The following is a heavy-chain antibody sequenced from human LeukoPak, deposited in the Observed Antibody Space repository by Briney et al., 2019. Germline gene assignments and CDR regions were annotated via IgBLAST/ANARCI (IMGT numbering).Heavy chain of an antibody. Sequence: GESLKISCKGSGYSFTGYWIIWVRQMPGKGLEWMGIIYPGDSDTRYSPSFQGQVTISADKSISTAYLQWNSLKASDTAFYYCARAHTTGWSGDYWGQGTLATVSS. D-gene: IGHD6-19*01. J-gene: IGHJ4*02. CDR3: ARAHTTGWSGDY. CDR2: IYPGDSDT. V-gene: IGHV5-51*01. CDR1: GYSFTGYW.